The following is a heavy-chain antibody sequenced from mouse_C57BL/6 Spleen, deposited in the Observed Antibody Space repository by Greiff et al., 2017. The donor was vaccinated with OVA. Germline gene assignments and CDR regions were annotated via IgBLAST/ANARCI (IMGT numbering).Heavy chain of an antibody. CDR3: AKKGGKGGAMDY. CDR1: GFSLTSYG. J-gene: IGHJ4*01. CDR2: IWRGGST. Sequence: VQLVESGPGLVQPSQSLSITCTVSGFSLTSYGVHWVRQSPGKGLEWLGVIWRGGSTDYNAAFMSRLSITKDNSKSQVFFKMNSLQADDTAIYYCAKKGGKGGAMDYWGQGTSVTVSS. V-gene: IGHV2-5*01.